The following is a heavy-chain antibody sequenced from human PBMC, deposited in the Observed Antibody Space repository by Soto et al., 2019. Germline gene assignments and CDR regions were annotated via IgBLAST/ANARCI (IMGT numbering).Heavy chain of an antibody. J-gene: IGHJ5*02. Sequence: QVQLQESGPGLVEPSQTLSLTCTVSGGSISSGDYYWTWIRQPPGKGLEWIGYIYYTGSTYYNPCLKSRLTISLDMSRTQFSLRLTSVAAADTAVYYCASGSSSLRFDPWGQGTLVTVSS. CDR3: ASGSSSLRFDP. D-gene: IGHD3-10*01. V-gene: IGHV4-30-4*01. CDR2: IYYTGST. CDR1: GGSISSGDYY.